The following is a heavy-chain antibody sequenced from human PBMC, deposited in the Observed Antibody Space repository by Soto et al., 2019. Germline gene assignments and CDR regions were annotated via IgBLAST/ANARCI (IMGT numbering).Heavy chain of an antibody. CDR3: AKDGGDSSSFNLFDP. CDR1: GFTFSSYG. D-gene: IGHD6-6*01. V-gene: IGHV3-30*18. J-gene: IGHJ5*02. CDR2: ISYDGSNK. Sequence: PGGSLRLSCAASGFTFSSYGMHWVRQAPGKGLEWVAVISYDGSNKYYADSVKGRFTISRDNSKNTLYLQMNSLRAEDTAVYYCAKDGGDSSSFNLFDPWGQGSLVTVSS.